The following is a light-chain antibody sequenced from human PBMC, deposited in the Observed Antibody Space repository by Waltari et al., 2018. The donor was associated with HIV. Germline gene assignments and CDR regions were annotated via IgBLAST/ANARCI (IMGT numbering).Light chain of an antibody. CDR3: TSYAGNNLV. CDR1: SSAVVAYNS. J-gene: IGLJ2*01. V-gene: IGLV2-8*01. CDR2: EVS. Sequence: QPALTQPPPAPGSPGQSVTLSCTGTSSAVVAYNSVSWYQQHPGKAPKLMNSEVSKRPSGVPDRFSGSKSGNTASLTVSGLQAEDEADYYCTSYAGNNLVFGGGTKMTVL.